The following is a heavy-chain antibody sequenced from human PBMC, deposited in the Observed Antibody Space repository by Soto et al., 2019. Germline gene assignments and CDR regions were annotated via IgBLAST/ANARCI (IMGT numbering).Heavy chain of an antibody. D-gene: IGHD3-3*01. CDR1: GGSISSGDYY. J-gene: IGHJ4*02. Sequence: SETLSLTCTVSGGSISSGDYYWSWIRQPPGKGLEWIGYIYYSGSTYYNPSLKSRVTISVDTSKNQFSLKLSSVTAADTAVYYCARERVDFWSGFDYWGQGTLVTVSS. V-gene: IGHV4-30-4*01. CDR2: IYYSGST. CDR3: ARERVDFWSGFDY.